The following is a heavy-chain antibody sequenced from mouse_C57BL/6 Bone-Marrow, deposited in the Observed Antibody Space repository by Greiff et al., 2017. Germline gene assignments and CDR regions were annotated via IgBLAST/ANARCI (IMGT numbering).Heavy chain of an antibody. Sequence: EVQLQESGPELVKPGASVKISCKASGYSFTGYYMNWVKQSPEKSLEWIGEINPSTGGTTYNQKFKAKATLTVDKSSSTAYMQLKSLTSEDSAVYYCARSPYDPYAMDYWGQGTSVTVSS. J-gene: IGHJ4*01. CDR1: GYSFTGYY. CDR2: INPSTGGT. D-gene: IGHD2-3*01. CDR3: ARSPYDPYAMDY. V-gene: IGHV1-42*01.